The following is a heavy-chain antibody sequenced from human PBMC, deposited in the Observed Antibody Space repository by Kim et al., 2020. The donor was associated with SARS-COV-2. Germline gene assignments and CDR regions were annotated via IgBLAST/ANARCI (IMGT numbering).Heavy chain of an antibody. V-gene: IGHV3-23*01. D-gene: IGHD6-6*01. CDR3: AKMGIAARPKSDNWFDP. Sequence: VKGRFPISRDNSKNTLYLKMNSLRAEDTAVYYCAKMGIAARPKSDNWFDPWGQGTLVTVSS. J-gene: IGHJ5*02.